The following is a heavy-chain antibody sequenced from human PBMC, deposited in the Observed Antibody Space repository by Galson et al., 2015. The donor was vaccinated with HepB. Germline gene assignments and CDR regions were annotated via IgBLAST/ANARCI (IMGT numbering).Heavy chain of an antibody. Sequence: SVKVSCKASGGTFSSYTISWVRQAPGQGLEWMGRIIPILGTANYAQKFQGRVTITADKSTSTAYMELSSLRSEDTAVYYCARAGQQPGDFDYWGQGTLVTVSS. CDR2: IIPILGTA. J-gene: IGHJ4*02. D-gene: IGHD6-13*01. CDR3: ARAGQQPGDFDY. V-gene: IGHV1-69*08. CDR1: GGTFSSYT.